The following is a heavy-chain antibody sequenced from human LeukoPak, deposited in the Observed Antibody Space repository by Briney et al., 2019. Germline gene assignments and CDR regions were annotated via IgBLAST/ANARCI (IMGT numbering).Heavy chain of an antibody. Sequence: SETLSLTCTVSGGCISSSSYYWGWIRQPPGKGLEWIGSIYYTGSTYYNPSLKSRVTISVDTSKNQFSLKLSSVTAADTAVYYCARLHYGGNYGYYYYYMDVWGKGTTVTISS. CDR1: GGCISSSSYY. V-gene: IGHV4-39*01. CDR2: IYYTGST. D-gene: IGHD4-23*01. CDR3: ARLHYGGNYGYYYYYMDV. J-gene: IGHJ6*03.